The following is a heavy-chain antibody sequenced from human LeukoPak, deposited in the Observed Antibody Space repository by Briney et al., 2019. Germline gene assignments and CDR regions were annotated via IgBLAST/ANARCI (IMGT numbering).Heavy chain of an antibody. D-gene: IGHD6-13*01. CDR3: ASRPGIAADY. CDR2: ISSSSSYI. J-gene: IGHJ4*02. CDR1: GFTFSSCS. V-gene: IGHV3-21*04. Sequence: GGSLRLSCAASGFTFSSCSMTWVRQAPGKGLEWVSSISSSSSYIYYADSVKGRFTISRDNAKNSLYLQMNSLRAEDTAVYYCASRPGIAADYWGQGTLVTVSS.